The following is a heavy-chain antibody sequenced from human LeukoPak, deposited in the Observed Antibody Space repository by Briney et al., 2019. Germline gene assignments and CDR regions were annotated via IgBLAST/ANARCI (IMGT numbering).Heavy chain of an antibody. V-gene: IGHV3-48*03. D-gene: IGHD3-22*01. CDR1: GITLSRYE. CDR3: ASPRYYDSSGYFDY. CDR2: ISSSGSTI. Sequence: GGSLRLSRAASGITLSRYEMNWVRQAPGKGLEWVSYISSSGSTIYYADSVKGRFTISRDNAKNSLYLQMNSLRAEDTAVYYCASPRYYDSSGYFDYWGQGTLVTVSS. J-gene: IGHJ4*02.